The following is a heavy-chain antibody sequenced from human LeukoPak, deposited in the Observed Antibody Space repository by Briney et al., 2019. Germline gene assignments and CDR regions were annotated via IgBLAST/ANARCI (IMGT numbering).Heavy chain of an antibody. Sequence: GGSLRLSCAASGFTFNNALMSWVRQAPGKGLEWVSSISSSSSYIYYADSVKGRFTISRDNAKNSLYLQMNSLRAEDTAVYYCARDLSREPRGDFQHWGQGTLVTVSS. CDR1: GFTFNNAL. J-gene: IGHJ1*01. V-gene: IGHV3-21*01. CDR2: ISSSSSYI. D-gene: IGHD1-26*01. CDR3: ARDLSREPRGDFQH.